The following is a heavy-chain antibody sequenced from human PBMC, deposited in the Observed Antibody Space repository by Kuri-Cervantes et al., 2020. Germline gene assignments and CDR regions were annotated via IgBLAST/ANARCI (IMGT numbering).Heavy chain of an antibody. CDR3: ARRGSGWSFDY. J-gene: IGHJ4*02. CDR1: GGSFSGYY. CDR2: LSNSGNTI. D-gene: IGHD6-19*01. Sequence: LSLTCAVYGGSFSGYYWSWIRQPPGKGLEWVSYLSNSGNTIYYADSVKGRFTISRDTAKTSLYLQMNSLRAEDTAVYYCARRGSGWSFDYWGQGTLVTVSS. V-gene: IGHV3-11*01.